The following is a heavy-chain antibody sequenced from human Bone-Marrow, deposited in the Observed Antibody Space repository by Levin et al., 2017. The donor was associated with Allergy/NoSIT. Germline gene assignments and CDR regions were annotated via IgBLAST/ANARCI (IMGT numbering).Heavy chain of an antibody. CDR3: ARETVGVTEPYYYYGLDV. Sequence: GESLKISCKASGYPFSGNYIHWVRQAPGQGLEWMGWINPNSGGTKRAQKFEGRVTITRDTSISTAYMELSRLRSDDTAVYYCARETVGVTEPYYYYGLDVWGQGTALTVSS. V-gene: IGHV1-2*02. J-gene: IGHJ6*02. CDR2: INPNSGGT. D-gene: IGHD1-26*01. CDR1: GYPFSGNY.